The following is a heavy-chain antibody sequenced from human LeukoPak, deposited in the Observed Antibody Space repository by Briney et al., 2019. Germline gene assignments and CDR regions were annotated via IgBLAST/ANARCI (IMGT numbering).Heavy chain of an antibody. Sequence: SETLSLTGTVSGGAISSGDYYWSWIRQPPGKGLEWIGYIYYSGSTYYNPSLKSRVTISVDTSKNQFSLKLSSGTAADTAVYYCAAVADDDAFDIWGQGTMVTVSS. V-gene: IGHV4-30-4*08. CDR3: AAVADDDAFDI. CDR2: IYYSGST. J-gene: IGHJ3*02. CDR1: GGAISSGDYY. D-gene: IGHD6-19*01.